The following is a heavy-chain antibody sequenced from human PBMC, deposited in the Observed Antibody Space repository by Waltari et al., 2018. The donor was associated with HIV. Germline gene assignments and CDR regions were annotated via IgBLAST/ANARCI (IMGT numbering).Heavy chain of an antibody. D-gene: IGHD3-22*01. CDR2: IYYSGST. J-gene: IGHJ4*02. V-gene: IGHV4-39*01. CDR3: ARHSLTYYYDSSGYSVAFDY. Sequence: QLQLPESGPGLVKPSETLSPTCTVPGGSISSSSYYWGWICQPPGKGLEWIGSIYYSGSTYYNPSLKSRVTISVDTSKNQFSLKLSSVTAADTAVYYCARHSLTYYYDSSGYSVAFDYWGQGTLVTVSS. CDR1: GGSISSSSYY.